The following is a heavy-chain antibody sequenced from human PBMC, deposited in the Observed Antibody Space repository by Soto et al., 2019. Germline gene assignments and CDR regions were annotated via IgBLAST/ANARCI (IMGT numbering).Heavy chain of an antibody. J-gene: IGHJ4*02. V-gene: IGHV4-39*01. CDR1: NGSISTTSYN. D-gene: IGHD3-16*02. CDR2: IFYTGTT. Sequence: QMQLQESGPGLVKPSETLSLTCTVSNGSISTTSYNWGWIRQSPGKGLEWIGTIFYTGTTSYNPSIKSRVTITVDTSNNQFSLKLASVSAADTAVYYCARHGSFWGQGILVVVSS. CDR3: ARHGSF.